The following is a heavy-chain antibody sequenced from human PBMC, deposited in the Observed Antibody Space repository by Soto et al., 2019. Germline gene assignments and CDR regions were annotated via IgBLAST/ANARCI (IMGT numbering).Heavy chain of an antibody. CDR1: GCNFSNAW. D-gene: IGHD3-22*01. V-gene: IGHV3-15*07. Sequence: RLACAAAGCNFSNAWMNWFRQTPGKGLEWVGRIKSKTDGGTTDYAAPVKGRFTISRDDSKNTLYLQMNSLKTEDTAVYYCTTDQDHLRGIVVVTDAFEIWGQGTMVTVTS. CDR2: IKSKTDGGTT. CDR3: TTDQDHLRGIVVVTDAFEI. J-gene: IGHJ3*02.